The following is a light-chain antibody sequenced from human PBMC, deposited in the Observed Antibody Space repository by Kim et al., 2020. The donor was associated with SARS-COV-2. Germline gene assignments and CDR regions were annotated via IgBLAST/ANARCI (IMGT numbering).Light chain of an antibody. J-gene: IGLJ2*01. Sequence: SYELTQPPSVSVSPGQTASITCSGDKLGDKYACWYQQKPGQSPVLVIYQDTKRPSGIPERFSGSNSWNTATLTISGTQAMDEADYYCQAWDRRTVVFGGG. V-gene: IGLV3-1*01. CDR2: QDT. CDR3: QAWDRRTVV. CDR1: KLGDKY.